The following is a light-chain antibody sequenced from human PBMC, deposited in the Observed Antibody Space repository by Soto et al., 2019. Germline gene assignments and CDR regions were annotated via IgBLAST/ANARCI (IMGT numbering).Light chain of an antibody. CDR3: QQYGTSPWT. CDR1: QSVSSNY. V-gene: IGKV3-20*01. Sequence: EIVLTQSPGTLSLSPGERATLSCRASQSVSSNYLAWYQQKPGQAPRLLIYTASGRATGIPDRFSGSESGTDFTLTISRVEPEDVAVYYCQQYGTSPWTFGQGTKVEIK. CDR2: TAS. J-gene: IGKJ1*01.